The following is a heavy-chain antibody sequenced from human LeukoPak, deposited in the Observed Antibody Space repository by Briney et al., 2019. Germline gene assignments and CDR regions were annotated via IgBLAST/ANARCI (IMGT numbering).Heavy chain of an antibody. Sequence: SETLSLTCGVYGGSFSGYFWSWIRQTPGTGLEWIGDINHGGTTNYNPPLKSRVTISVGTSKNHYSLKMNSVTAADTAIYYCARVQSSWGGRYFDWLPAFDIWGQGAVVTVSS. J-gene: IGHJ3*02. CDR2: INHGGTT. CDR3: ARVQSSWGGRYFDWLPAFDI. CDR1: GGSFSGYF. D-gene: IGHD3-9*01. V-gene: IGHV4-34*01.